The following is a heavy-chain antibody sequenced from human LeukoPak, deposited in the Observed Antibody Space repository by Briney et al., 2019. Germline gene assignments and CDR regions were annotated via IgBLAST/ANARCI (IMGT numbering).Heavy chain of an antibody. V-gene: IGHV3-33*01. CDR2: IWSDGSNK. CDR1: GLMFSSYG. D-gene: IGHD6-13*01. J-gene: IGHJ4*02. Sequence: GGSLRLSCAASGLMFSSYGMHWVRQAPGKGLEWVAVIWSDGSNKYYADSVRGRFTISRDNSKNTLYLQMNNLRVEDTALYYCVSAACPFDNWGQGTLVTVSS. CDR3: VSAACPFDN.